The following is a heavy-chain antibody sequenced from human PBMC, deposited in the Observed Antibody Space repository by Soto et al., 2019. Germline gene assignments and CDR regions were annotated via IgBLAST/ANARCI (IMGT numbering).Heavy chain of an antibody. V-gene: IGHV4-4*02. J-gene: IGHJ6*02. D-gene: IGHD3-10*01. Sequence: SETLSLTCAVSGGSISSSNWWSWVRQPPGKGLEWIGEIYHSGSTNYNPSLKSRVTISVDKSKNQFSLKLSSVTAADTAVYYCARSTVRGVIITYDYYYSGMDVWGQGTTVTVSS. CDR2: IYHSGST. CDR3: ARSTVRGVIITYDYYYSGMDV. CDR1: GGSISSSNW.